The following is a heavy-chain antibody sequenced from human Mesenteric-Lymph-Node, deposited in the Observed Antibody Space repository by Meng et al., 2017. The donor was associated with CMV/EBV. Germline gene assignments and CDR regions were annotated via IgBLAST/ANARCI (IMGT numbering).Heavy chain of an antibody. CDR2: ISVDNGKT. Sequence: YTFINYGNSWVRQAPGQGLEWMGWISVDNGKTNYAQKFQDRVTLTTGTSTTTAYMELRSLRSDDTAVYYCARVLITIFGVVGNWFGPWGQGTLVTVSS. CDR1: YTFINYG. J-gene: IGHJ5*02. D-gene: IGHD3-3*01. CDR3: ARVLITIFGVVGNWFGP. V-gene: IGHV1-18*01.